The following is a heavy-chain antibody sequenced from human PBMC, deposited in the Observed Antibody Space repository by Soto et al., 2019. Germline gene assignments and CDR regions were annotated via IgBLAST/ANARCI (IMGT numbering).Heavy chain of an antibody. CDR1: GGSISSDY. Sequence: SETLSLTCTVSGGSISSDYWSWIRQPPGKGLEWIGFIYYSGSINYNPSFESRVAISVDTSKNQFSLNLTSVTAADTAVYYCARTDSSGYYVGYWGQGTLVTVSS. J-gene: IGHJ4*02. D-gene: IGHD3-22*01. CDR3: ARTDSSGYYVGY. V-gene: IGHV4-59*08. CDR2: IYYSGSI.